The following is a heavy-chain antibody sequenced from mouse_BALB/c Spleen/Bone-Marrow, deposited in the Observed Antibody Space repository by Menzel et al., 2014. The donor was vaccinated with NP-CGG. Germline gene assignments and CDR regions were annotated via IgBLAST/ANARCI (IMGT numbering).Heavy chain of an antibody. CDR1: GYSFTGYF. Sequence: EVKLQESGPELVKPGASVKISCKASGYSFTGYFMNWVMPSHGKSLEWIGRINPYNGDTFYNQKFKGKATLTVDKSSSTAHMELRSLASEDSAVYYCARSGYYGSSYFDYWGQGTTLTVSS. D-gene: IGHD1-1*01. V-gene: IGHV1-20*02. CDR3: ARSGYYGSSYFDY. CDR2: INPYNGDT. J-gene: IGHJ2*01.